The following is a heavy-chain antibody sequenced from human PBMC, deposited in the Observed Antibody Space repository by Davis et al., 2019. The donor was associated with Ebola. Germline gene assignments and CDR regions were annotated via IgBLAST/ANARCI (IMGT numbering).Heavy chain of an antibody. V-gene: IGHV5-10-1*01. CDR1: GYSFTSYW. D-gene: IGHD2-2*01. Sequence: GESLKISCQGSGYSFTSYWISWVRQMPGKGLEWMGRIDPSDSYTNYSPSFQGHVTITADKSISTAYLQWSSLKASDTAMYYCARLVPAAIASWWFDPWGQGTLVTVSS. CDR3: ARLVPAAIASWWFDP. J-gene: IGHJ5*02. CDR2: IDPSDSYT.